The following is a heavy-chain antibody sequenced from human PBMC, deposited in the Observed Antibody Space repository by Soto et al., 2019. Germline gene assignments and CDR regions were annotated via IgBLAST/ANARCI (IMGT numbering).Heavy chain of an antibody. V-gene: IGHV1-3*01. CDR3: ARDRFWGYRYYYYYYMDV. J-gene: IGHJ6*03. D-gene: IGHD3-16*01. CDR2: INAGNGNT. CDR1: GYTFTSYA. Sequence: ASVKVSCKASGYTFTSYAMHWVRQAPGQRLEWMGWINAGNGNTKYSQKFQGRVTITRDTSASTAYMELSSLRSEDTALYYFARDRFWGYRYYYYYYMDVWGKGTTVTVSS.